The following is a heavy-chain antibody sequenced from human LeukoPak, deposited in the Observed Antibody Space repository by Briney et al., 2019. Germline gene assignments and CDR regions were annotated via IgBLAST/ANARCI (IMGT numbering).Heavy chain of an antibody. CDR1: GTFVSGFY. D-gene: IGHD5-24*01. Sequence: PSETLSLTCTVSGTFVSGFYWTWIRRPPGKGLEWIGFIYSTGTTSYNSSLQSRVTISVDTSKNQFSLNLKSVIAADTAIYYCAGRWRGTLDYWGQGTLVAVSS. CDR3: AGRWRGTLDY. V-gene: IGHV4-4*09. CDR2: IYSTGTT. J-gene: IGHJ4*02.